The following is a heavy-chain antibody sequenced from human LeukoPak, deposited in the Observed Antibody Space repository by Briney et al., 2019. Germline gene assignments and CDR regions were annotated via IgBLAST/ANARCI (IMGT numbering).Heavy chain of an antibody. CDR2: ISSSGSTI. D-gene: IGHD6-13*01. CDR3: AKEPIAAADYYYMDV. V-gene: IGHV3-11*01. Sequence: KAGGSLRLSCAASGFTFSDYYMSWIRQAPGKGLEWVSYISSSGSTIYYADSVKGRFTISRDNSKNSLYLQMNSLRTEDTALYYCAKEPIAAADYYYMDVWGKGTTVTVSS. CDR1: GFTFSDYY. J-gene: IGHJ6*03.